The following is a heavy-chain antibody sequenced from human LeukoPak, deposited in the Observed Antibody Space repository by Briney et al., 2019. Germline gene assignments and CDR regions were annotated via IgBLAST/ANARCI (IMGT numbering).Heavy chain of an antibody. CDR1: GFTFSTYP. Sequence: VGSLRLSSSASGFTFSTYPMHWVRQAPGKGLEYVSAIKKYGDSTYYADSVKGRFTISRDNSKNTLYLQMSSLRAEDTAVYSCVKPNLAVAGTRYFDAWGQGTLVTVSS. D-gene: IGHD6-19*01. CDR3: VKPNLAVAGTRYFDA. CDR2: IKKYGDST. J-gene: IGHJ4*02. V-gene: IGHV3-64D*06.